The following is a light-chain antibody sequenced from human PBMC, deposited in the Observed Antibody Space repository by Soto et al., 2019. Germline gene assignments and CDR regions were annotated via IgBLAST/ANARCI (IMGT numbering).Light chain of an antibody. CDR1: QSVSSY. CDR2: DAS. CDR3: QQRSNWVS. Sequence: EIVLTQSPATLSLSPGERATLSCRASQSVSSYLAWYQQKPGQAPRLLIYDASNRATGIPARFSGSGSGTDFTLTISSLEPEDFAVYYCQQRSNWVSFGAWTKVEIK. V-gene: IGKV3-11*01. J-gene: IGKJ4*01.